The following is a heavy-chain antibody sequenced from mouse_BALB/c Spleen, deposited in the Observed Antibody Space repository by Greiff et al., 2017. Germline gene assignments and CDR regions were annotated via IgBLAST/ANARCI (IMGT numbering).Heavy chain of an antibody. CDR3: ARLGTYYRYDDAY. V-gene: IGHV5-12-1*01. CDR2: ISSGGGST. D-gene: IGHD2-14*01. CDR1: GFAFSSYD. J-gene: IGHJ3*01. Sequence: EVKVEESGGGLVKPGGSLKLSCAASGFAFSSYDMSWVRQTPEKRLEWVAYISSGGGSTYYPDTVKGRFTISRDNAKNTLYLQMSSLKSEDTAMYYCARLGTYYRYDDAYWGQGTLVTVSA.